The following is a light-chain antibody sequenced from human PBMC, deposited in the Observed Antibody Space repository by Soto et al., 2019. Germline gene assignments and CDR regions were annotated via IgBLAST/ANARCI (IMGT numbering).Light chain of an antibody. CDR1: QSISNY. CDR3: QQSYSTPA. Sequence: DIQMPQSASSLSASVEDRVTITCRASQSISNYLSWYQQKPGKVPNLLIYAASRLQSGVPSRFSGSGSGTDYTLNISSLQPEDFATYYCQQSYSTPAFGQGTKVEI. J-gene: IGKJ1*01. CDR2: AAS. V-gene: IGKV1-39*01.